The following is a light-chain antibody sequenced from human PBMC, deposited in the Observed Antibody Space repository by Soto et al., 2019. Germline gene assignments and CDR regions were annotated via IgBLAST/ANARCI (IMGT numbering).Light chain of an antibody. CDR3: QQYTAWPLT. CDR1: QSVTSNH. J-gene: IGKJ1*01. CDR2: GIS. Sequence: SQSAATLTVSPWEGDKFYCRASQSVTSNHLACYQQKPGKAPRLLIHGISNRATGVPDRFSGSGSGTDFTLTISRLEPQDFAVYYCQQYTAWPLTFGQGTKVDIK. V-gene: IGKV3-20*01.